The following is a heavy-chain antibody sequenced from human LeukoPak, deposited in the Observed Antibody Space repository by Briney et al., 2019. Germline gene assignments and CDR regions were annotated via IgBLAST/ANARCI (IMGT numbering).Heavy chain of an antibody. CDR2: IKHDGSEK. V-gene: IGHV3-7*01. CDR1: GFTFSSYG. J-gene: IGHJ4*02. Sequence: GGSLRLSCAASGFTFSSYGMHWVRQAPGKGLEWVANIKHDGSEKYYVDSVKGRFTVSRDNAKNSLFLQMNSLRAEDTAVYYCGTRAYWGQGTLVTVSS. CDR3: GTRAY.